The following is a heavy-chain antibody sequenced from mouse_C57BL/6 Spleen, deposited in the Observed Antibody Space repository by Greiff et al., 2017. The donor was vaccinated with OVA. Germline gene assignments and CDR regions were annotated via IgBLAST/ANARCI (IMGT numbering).Heavy chain of an antibody. J-gene: IGHJ2*01. V-gene: IGHV14-2*01. CDR2: IDPEDGET. D-gene: IGHD1-1*01. CDR3: ARYYYGSRLDY. Sequence: VQLQQSGAELVKPGDSVKLSCTASGFNIKDYYMHWVKQRTEKGLEWIGRIDPEDGETKYAPKVQGKATITAETSYNKAYLQLSSMTSQATAVYYCARYYYGSRLDYWGQGTTLTVSA. CDR1: GFNIKDYY.